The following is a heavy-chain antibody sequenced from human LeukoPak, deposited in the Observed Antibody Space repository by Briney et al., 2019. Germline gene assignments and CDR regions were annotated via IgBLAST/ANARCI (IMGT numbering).Heavy chain of an antibody. Sequence: GGSLRLSCAASGFTFSSYAMNWVRQAPGKGLEWVSAISGSGASTSYADSVKGRFTISRDNSKNTLYLQVTSLRAEDTAVYYCAKGTGYGLGLYYFDYWGQGTLVTVSS. CDR2: ISGSGAST. D-gene: IGHD3/OR15-3a*01. J-gene: IGHJ4*02. V-gene: IGHV3-23*01. CDR1: GFTFSSYA. CDR3: AKGTGYGLGLYYFDY.